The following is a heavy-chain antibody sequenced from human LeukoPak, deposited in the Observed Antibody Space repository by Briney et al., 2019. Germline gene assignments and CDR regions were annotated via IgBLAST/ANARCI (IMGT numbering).Heavy chain of an antibody. V-gene: IGHV3-48*02. J-gene: IGHJ4*02. CDR3: ASRYCSSTSCYTFDY. CDR2: ISSSSSTI. Sequence: GGSVRLSCGASGFSFSSYSMNWVRQAPGKGLEWVSYISSSSSTIYYADSVKGRFTISRDNAKNSLYLQMNSLRDEDTAVYYCASRYCSSTSCYTFDYWGQGTLVTVSS. D-gene: IGHD2-2*02. CDR1: GFSFSSYS.